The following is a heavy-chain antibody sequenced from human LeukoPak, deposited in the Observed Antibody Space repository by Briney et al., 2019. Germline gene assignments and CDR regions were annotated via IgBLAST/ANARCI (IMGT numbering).Heavy chain of an antibody. CDR1: GFTFSSYW. CDR3: ARYDYYDSSGYKIAEYFQH. D-gene: IGHD3-22*01. CDR2: INSDGSST. V-gene: IGHV3-74*01. Sequence: GGSLRLSCAAPGFTFSSYWMHWVRQAPGKGLVWVSRINSDGSSTSYADSVKGRFTISRDNAKNTLYLQMNSLRAEDTAVYYCARYDYYDSSGYKIAEYFQHWGQGTLVTVSS. J-gene: IGHJ1*01.